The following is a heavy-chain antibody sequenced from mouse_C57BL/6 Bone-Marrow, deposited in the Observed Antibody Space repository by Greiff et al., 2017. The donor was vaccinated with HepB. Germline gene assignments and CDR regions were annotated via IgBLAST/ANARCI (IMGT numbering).Heavy chain of an antibody. V-gene: IGHV1-76*01. J-gene: IGHJ1*03. CDR1: GYTFTDYY. D-gene: IGHD2-3*01. CDR3: ARARYDGYPDWYFDV. CDR2: IYPGSGNT. Sequence: VKLQESGAELVRPGASVKLSCKASGYTFTDYYINWVKQRPGQGLEWIARIYPGSGNTYYNEKFKGKATLTAEKSSSTAYMQLSSLTSEDSAVYFCARARYDGYPDWYFDVWGTGTTVTVSS.